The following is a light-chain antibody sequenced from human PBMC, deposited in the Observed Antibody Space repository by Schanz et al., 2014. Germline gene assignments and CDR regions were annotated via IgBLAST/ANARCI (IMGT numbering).Light chain of an antibody. CDR3: ATWDDGLTARV. Sequence: QSVLTQPPSVSGAPGQRVTISCTGSSSNIGAGYDVHWYQQLPGTVPKLLIYGNSNRPSGVPDRFSGSKSGTSTSLAIIGLQSEDEADYYCATWDDGLTARVFGGGTKLTVL. CDR1: SSNIGAGYD. V-gene: IGLV1-40*01. CDR2: GNS. J-gene: IGLJ3*02.